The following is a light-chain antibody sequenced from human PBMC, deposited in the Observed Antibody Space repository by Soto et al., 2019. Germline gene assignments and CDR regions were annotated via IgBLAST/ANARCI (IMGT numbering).Light chain of an antibody. CDR3: QQSYSTPLT. CDR2: RAS. J-gene: IGKJ5*01. Sequence: EILMTQSPATVSVSPGERATLSCRANQSISGNLAWYQQKPGQAPRLLINRASTRAPGIPARFSGSASGTDFTLTISSLQPEDFATYYCQQSYSTPLTFGGGTRLEIK. V-gene: IGKV3-15*01. CDR1: QSISGN.